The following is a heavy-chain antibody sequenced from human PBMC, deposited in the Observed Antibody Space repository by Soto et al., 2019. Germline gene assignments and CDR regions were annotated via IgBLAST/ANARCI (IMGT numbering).Heavy chain of an antibody. CDR1: GGSISSGGYY. V-gene: IGHV4-31*03. CDR3: ARGTYYYDSSGYYPPFDY. CDR2: IYYSGST. Sequence: SETLSLTCTVSGGSISSGGYYWSWIRQHPGKGLEWIGYIYYSGSTYYNPSLRSRVTISVDTSKNQFSLKLSSVTAADTAAYYCARGTYYYDSSGYYPPFDYWGQGTLVTVSS. J-gene: IGHJ4*02. D-gene: IGHD3-22*01.